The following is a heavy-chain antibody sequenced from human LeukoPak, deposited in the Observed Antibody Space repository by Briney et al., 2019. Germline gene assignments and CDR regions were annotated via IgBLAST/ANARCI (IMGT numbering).Heavy chain of an antibody. CDR2: ISYDGTNK. CDR1: GFSFRNYG. D-gene: IGHD3-10*01. CDR3: AKGGVRGVIVY. V-gene: IGHV3-30*18. Sequence: PGGSLRLSCAASGFSFRNYGMHWVRQAPGKGLEWVTVISYDGTNKYYGDSVKGRFTISRDNSKNTLYLQMNSLRAEDTAVYYCAKGGVRGVIVYWGQGTLVTVSS. J-gene: IGHJ4*02.